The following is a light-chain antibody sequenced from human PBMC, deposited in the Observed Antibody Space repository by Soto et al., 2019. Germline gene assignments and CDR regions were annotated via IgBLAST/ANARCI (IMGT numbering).Light chain of an antibody. CDR3: QQSYSSPYT. V-gene: IGKV1-39*01. J-gene: IGKJ2*01. CDR1: QSIDKY. Sequence: DIQMTQSPSSLSASVGGGVTITCRASQSIDKYLNWYQQKPGKAPKLLIYAASSLQSGVASRFSGSGSGTDFTLTISSLQPEDFATYYCQQSYSSPYTFGQGTKLEIK. CDR2: AAS.